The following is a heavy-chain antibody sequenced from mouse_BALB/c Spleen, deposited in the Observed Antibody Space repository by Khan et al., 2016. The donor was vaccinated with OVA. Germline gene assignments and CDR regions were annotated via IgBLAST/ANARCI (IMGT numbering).Heavy chain of an antibody. CDR3: ARLHYYGYVAY. CDR2: INPHSSTI. V-gene: IGHV4-1*02. D-gene: IGHD1-2*01. J-gene: IGHJ3*01. CDR1: GFDFSRYW. Sequence: EVKLLESGGGLVQPGGSLKLSCAASGFDFSRYWMTWVRQAPGKGLEWIGEINPHSSTINYTPSLKDKFIISRDNAKNTLYLQMSKVRSEDTALYYCARLHYYGYVAYWGQGTLVTVSA.